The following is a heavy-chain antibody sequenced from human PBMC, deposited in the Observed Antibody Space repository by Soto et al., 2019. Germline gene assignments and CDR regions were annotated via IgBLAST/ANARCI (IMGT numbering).Heavy chain of an antibody. CDR2: IAPMFGAA. CDR3: AREVQVHTPAFVY. J-gene: IGHJ4*02. V-gene: IGHV1-69*19. D-gene: IGHD3-10*01. Sequence: QVQLVQSGAEMKKPGSSVKVSCQSSGGTFNTYAMNWVRQAPGQGPEWMGDIAPMFGAANYAPKFQGRVTITADESTGTSYMQLSSLTSDDTALYFCAREVQVHTPAFVYWGQGTLVTVSS. CDR1: GGTFNTYA.